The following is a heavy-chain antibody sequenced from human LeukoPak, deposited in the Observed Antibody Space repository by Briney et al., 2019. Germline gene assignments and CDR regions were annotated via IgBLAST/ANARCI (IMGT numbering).Heavy chain of an antibody. CDR2: IYTSGST. Sequence: SETLSLTCTVSGGSISSYYWSWIRQPPGKGLEWIGRIYTSGSTNYNPSLKSRATISIDTSENQFSLKLTSVTATDTAVYFCARTQSSGIVGATTQFEYWGQGTLVTVSS. D-gene: IGHD1-26*01. J-gene: IGHJ4*02. V-gene: IGHV4-4*08. CDR1: GGSISSYY. CDR3: ARTQSSGIVGATTQFEY.